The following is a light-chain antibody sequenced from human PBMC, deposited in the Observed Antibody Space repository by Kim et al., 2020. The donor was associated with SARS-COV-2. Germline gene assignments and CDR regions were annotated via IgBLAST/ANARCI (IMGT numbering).Light chain of an antibody. CDR2: DAS. J-gene: IGKJ4*01. Sequence: ASVVDVVTITCRASQGIKNWLIWYQQKPGKAPMLLIYDASTLERGVPPRFSGSGSGTDFSLTISSLQPEDFATYVCQQGSSFPLTFGGGTKVDIK. CDR3: QQGSSFPLT. V-gene: IGKV1-12*01. CDR1: QGIKNW.